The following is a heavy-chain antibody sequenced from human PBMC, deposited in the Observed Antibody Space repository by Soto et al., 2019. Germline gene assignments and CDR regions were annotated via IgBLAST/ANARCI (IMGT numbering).Heavy chain of an antibody. Sequence: WWSLRLSCSASAFTVSSNYMSWCRQAPGKGLEWVSAIYSGGSTYYADSVKGRFTISRDNSKNTLYLQMNSLRAEDTAVYYCARDGRLYYDFWTPLAGMDVWGQGTTVTVSS. D-gene: IGHD3-3*01. J-gene: IGHJ6*02. V-gene: IGHV3-53*01. CDR1: AFTVSSNY. CDR2: IYSGGST. CDR3: ARDGRLYYDFWTPLAGMDV.